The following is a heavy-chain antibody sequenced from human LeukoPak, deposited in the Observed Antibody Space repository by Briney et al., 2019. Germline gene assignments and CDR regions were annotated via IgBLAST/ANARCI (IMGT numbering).Heavy chain of an antibody. CDR1: GGSINSHY. J-gene: IGHJ4*02. D-gene: IGHD3-10*01. CDR3: ASRPADTTWYGVFDY. V-gene: IGHV4-59*11. Sequence: SETLSLTCSVSGGSINSHYWSWIRQPPGKRLEWIGYIFNTGNTNYNPSLASRVTMSVDTSRAQFFLRLSPVTAADTAIYYCASRPADTTWYGVFDYWSQGMLVTVSS. CDR2: IFNTGNT.